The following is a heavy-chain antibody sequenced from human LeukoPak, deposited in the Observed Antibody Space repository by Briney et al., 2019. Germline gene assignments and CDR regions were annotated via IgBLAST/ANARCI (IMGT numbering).Heavy chain of an antibody. CDR1: EFVFSTYT. CDR3: AREYTSGHYRTFDY. V-gene: IGHV3-30-3*01. J-gene: IGHJ4*02. D-gene: IGHD6-19*01. Sequence: GGSLRLSCAASEFVFSTYTMHWVRQAPGKGLEWVSLISYDGNNTYYADSVRGRFSISRDNSKNTLYLQMNSLRFDDTALYYCAREYTSGHYRTFDYWGQGTLVTVSA. CDR2: ISYDGNNT.